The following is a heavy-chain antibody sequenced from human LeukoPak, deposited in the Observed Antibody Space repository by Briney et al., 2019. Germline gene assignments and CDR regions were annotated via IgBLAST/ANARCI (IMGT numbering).Heavy chain of an antibody. D-gene: IGHD4-23*01. CDR1: GFTFSYSA. CDR3: ARESTVITNDAFDI. CDR2: ISYDGTNK. Sequence: PGRSLRLSCAASGFTFSYSALHWVRQAPGKGLEWVAVISYDGTNKYYADSVKGRFTIPRDNSKNTLYLQMNSLGAEDTAVYYCARESTVITNDAFDIWGQGTMVTVSS. V-gene: IGHV3-30-3*01. J-gene: IGHJ3*02.